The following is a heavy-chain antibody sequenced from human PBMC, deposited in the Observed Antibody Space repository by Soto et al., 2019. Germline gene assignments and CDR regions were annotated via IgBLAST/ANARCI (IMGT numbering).Heavy chain of an antibody. V-gene: IGHV1-3*01. CDR1: GYTFTSYA. CDR3: ARSIVVVTALDY. D-gene: IGHD2-21*02. J-gene: IGHJ4*02. CDR2: INAGNGNT. Sequence: ASVKVSCKASGYTFTSYAMHWVRQAPGQRLEWMGWINAGNGNTKYSQKFQGRVTITRDTSASTAYMELSSLRSEDTAVYYCARSIVVVTALDYWGQGTLVTVLL.